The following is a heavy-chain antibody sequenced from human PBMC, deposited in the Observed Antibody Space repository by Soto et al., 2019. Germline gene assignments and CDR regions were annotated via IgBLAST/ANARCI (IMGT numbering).Heavy chain of an antibody. CDR2: IYYRGNT. CDR1: GGSISAYY. Sequence: SETLSLTCTVSGGSISAYYWSWIRQPPGKGLEWIGYIYYRGNTNYNPSFKSRVTISVDTSKNQFSLRLSSVTAADTAVYYCARHPGYYDVLTGYSTYYFDSWGQGTLVTV. V-gene: IGHV4-59*08. D-gene: IGHD3-9*01. J-gene: IGHJ4*02. CDR3: ARHPGYYDVLTGYSTYYFDS.